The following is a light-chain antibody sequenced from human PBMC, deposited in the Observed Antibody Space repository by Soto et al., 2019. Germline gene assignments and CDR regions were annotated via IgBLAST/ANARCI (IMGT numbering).Light chain of an antibody. CDR2: KAS. CDR1: QTISSW. Sequence: QITQSAATLSGSVGDRVTITCRASQTISSWLAWYQQKPGKAPKLLIYKASTLKSGVPSRFSGSGSGTEFTLTISSLQPDDFATYYCQHYNSYSEAFGQGTK. V-gene: IGKV1-5*03. CDR3: QHYNSYSEA. J-gene: IGKJ1*01.